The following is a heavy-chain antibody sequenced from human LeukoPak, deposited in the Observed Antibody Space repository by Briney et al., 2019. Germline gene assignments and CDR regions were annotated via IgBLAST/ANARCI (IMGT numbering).Heavy chain of an antibody. CDR1: GYTFTSYY. J-gene: IGHJ3*02. Sequence: ASVKVSCKSSGYTFTSYYMHWVPQAPRQGLEGMGIINPSGGSTSNAQKFQGRVTMTRDMSTSKVYMELSSLRSEDTAVYYCSRVGYYDSSGYYPDPFDIWGQGTMVTVSS. CDR3: SRVGYYDSSGYYPDPFDI. V-gene: IGHV1-46*01. D-gene: IGHD3-22*01. CDR2: INPSGGST.